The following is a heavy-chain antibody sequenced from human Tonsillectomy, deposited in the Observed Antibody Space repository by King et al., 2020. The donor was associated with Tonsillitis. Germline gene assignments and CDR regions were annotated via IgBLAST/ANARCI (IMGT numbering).Heavy chain of an antibody. CDR2: INHSGST. J-gene: IGHJ6*02. D-gene: IGHD2-15*01. CDR3: ARRDCRGGSCYSQRYYYYYGMDV. Sequence: VQLQQWGAGLLKPSETLSLTCAVYGGSFSGYYWSWIRQPPGKGLEWIGEINHSGSTNYNPSLKSRVTVSVDTSKNQFSLKLSSVTAADTAVYYCARRDCRGGSCYSQRYYYYYGMDVCGQGTTVTVSS. V-gene: IGHV4-34*01. CDR1: GGSFSGYY.